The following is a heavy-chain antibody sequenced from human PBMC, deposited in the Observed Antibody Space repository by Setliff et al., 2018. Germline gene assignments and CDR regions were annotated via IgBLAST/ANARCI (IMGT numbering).Heavy chain of an antibody. D-gene: IGHD6-19*01. CDR1: GYTFTSYG. J-gene: IGHJ5*02. CDR2: ISPHSGGT. V-gene: IGHV1-2*02. CDR3: ARATRDSGGWYYEYNWFDP. Sequence: ASVKVSCKSSGYTFTSYGINWVRQAPGQGLEWMGWISPHSGGTNFPQTFQGRVTMTRDTSINTAYMELSTLTSDDTAVYFCARATRDSGGWYYEYNWFDPWGQGTLVTVSS.